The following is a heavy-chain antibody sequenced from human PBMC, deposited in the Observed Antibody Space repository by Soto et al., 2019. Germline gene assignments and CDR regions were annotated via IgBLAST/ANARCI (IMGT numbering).Heavy chain of an antibody. CDR2: IHYTGST. Sequence: PSETLSLTCSVSGDSIISSGFYWSWIRQHPGKALEWIGYIHYTGSTSYNPSLKSRLAISLDTSKNQFSLKLSSVTAADTAVYYCARASRSEDIVVVPAAIPYYYYGMDVWGQGTTVTVSS. CDR3: ARASRSEDIVVVPAAIPYYYYGMDV. D-gene: IGHD2-2*02. J-gene: IGHJ6*02. CDR1: GDSIISSGFY. V-gene: IGHV4-31*03.